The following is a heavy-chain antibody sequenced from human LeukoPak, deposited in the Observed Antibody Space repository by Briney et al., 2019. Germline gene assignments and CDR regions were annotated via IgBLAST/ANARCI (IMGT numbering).Heavy chain of an antibody. V-gene: IGHV3-23*01. D-gene: IGHD6-19*01. CDR2: ISDSGDDT. Sequence: GGALGLPCKRPRFHFQKYCTNLVPPGPGEKPEWGPGISDSGDDTDYADSVKGRFTISRDNSKNTLFLQMNILRVEDTAVYYCVKVGGGGGWYWSPWGQGSLVTVSS. J-gene: IGHJ5*02. CDR1: RFHFQKYC. CDR3: VKVGGGGGWYWSP.